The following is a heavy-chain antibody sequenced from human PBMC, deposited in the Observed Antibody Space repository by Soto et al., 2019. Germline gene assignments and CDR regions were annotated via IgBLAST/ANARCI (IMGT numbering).Heavy chain of an antibody. V-gene: IGHV4-4*07. J-gene: IGHJ4*02. D-gene: IGHD2-15*01. Sequence: PSETLSLTCTVSGGSISSYYWNWIRQPAGKGLEWIGRIYTSGSTNYNPSLKSRVTMSVDTSKNQFSLKLSSVTAADTAVYYCAGGYCSGGSCPFDYWGQGTLVTVSS. CDR2: IYTSGST. CDR3: AGGYCSGGSCPFDY. CDR1: GGSISSYY.